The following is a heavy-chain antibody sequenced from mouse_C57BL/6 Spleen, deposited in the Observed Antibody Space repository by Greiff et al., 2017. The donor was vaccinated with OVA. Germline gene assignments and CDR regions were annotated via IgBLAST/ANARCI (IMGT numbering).Heavy chain of an antibody. CDR2: ISSGSSTI. CDR3: ARTYYDSDWYFDV. D-gene: IGHD2-4*01. Sequence: EVMLVESGGGLVKPGGSLKLSCAASGFTFSDYGMHWVRQAPEKGLEWVAYISSGSSTIYYADTVNGRVTISRDNAKNTLYLQMTSLRSEDTAMYYCARTYYDSDWYFDVWGTGTTVTVSS. V-gene: IGHV5-17*01. J-gene: IGHJ1*03. CDR1: GFTFSDYG.